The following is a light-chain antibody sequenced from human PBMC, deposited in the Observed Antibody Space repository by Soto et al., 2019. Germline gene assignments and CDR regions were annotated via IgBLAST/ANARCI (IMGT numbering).Light chain of an antibody. CDR1: QSVSSSY. CDR2: GAS. Sequence: EPVLTQSPGTLSLSPGERATLSCRTSQSVSSSYLAWYQQKPGQAPRLLIYGASSRPTGIPDRFSGSGSGTDFTLTISRLEPEDFPVYHCQHHGSSPWTFCEGAKEEIK. J-gene: IGKJ1*01. CDR3: QHHGSSPWT. V-gene: IGKV3-20*01.